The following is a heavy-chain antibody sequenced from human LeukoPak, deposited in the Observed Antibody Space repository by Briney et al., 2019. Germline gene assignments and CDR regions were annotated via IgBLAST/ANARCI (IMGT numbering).Heavy chain of an antibody. J-gene: IGHJ4*02. CDR1: GYTFTSYG. CDR3: ARDAMGSYLN. Sequence: ASVKVSCKASGYTFTSYGISWARQAPGQGLEWMGRIDPNSGGTYYAQKFQGRVTMTRDTSMSTAYMELSRLRSDDTAVYYCARDAMGSYLNWGQGTLVTVSS. V-gene: IGHV1-2*02. D-gene: IGHD3-10*01. CDR2: IDPNSGGT.